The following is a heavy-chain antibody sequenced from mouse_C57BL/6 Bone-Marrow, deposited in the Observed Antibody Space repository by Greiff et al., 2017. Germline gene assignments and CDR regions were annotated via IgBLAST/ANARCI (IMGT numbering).Heavy chain of an antibody. Sequence: VQLQQSGAELVRPGSSVKMSCKTSGYTFTSYGINWVKQRPGQGLEWIGYIYSGNGYTEYNEKFKGKATLTSDTSSSTAYMQLSSLTSEDSAIYFCARSGYDGSGQFAYWGQGTLVTVSA. CDR2: IYSGNGYT. CDR3: ARSGYDGSGQFAY. J-gene: IGHJ3*01. CDR1: GYTFTSYG. D-gene: IGHD1-1*01. V-gene: IGHV1-58*01.